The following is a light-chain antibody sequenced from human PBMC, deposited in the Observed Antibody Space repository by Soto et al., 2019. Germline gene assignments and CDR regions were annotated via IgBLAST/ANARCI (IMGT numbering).Light chain of an antibody. CDR2: EVS. Sequence: QSVLTPPASVSGAPGQSITISCTGTNSDVGGYNYVSWYQQHPGKAPELMIYEVSHRPSGVSNRFSGSKSDNTASLTISGLQAEDEADYYCSSYTSISTLYVFGTGTKVTV. V-gene: IGLV2-14*01. CDR1: NSDVGGYNY. J-gene: IGLJ1*01. CDR3: SSYTSISTLYV.